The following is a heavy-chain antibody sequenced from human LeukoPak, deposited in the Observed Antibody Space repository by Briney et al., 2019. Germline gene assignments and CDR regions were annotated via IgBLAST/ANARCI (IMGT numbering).Heavy chain of an antibody. CDR2: IYSGSNT. D-gene: IGHD2-15*01. CDR1: GFTVSSNY. V-gene: IGHV3-53*01. Sequence: GGSLRLSCAASGFTVSSNYMSWVRQAPGKGLEWVSLIYSGSNTYYADSVKGRLTVSRDNSKNTLYLQMNSLRAEDTAVYYCAREAGHYCSGGSCYSEGAFDIWGQGTMVTVSS. J-gene: IGHJ3*02. CDR3: AREAGHYCSGGSCYSEGAFDI.